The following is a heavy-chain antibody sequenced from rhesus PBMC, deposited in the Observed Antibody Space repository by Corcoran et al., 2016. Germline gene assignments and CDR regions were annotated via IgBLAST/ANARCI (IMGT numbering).Heavy chain of an antibody. Sequence: QVQLQESGPGMVKPSETLSLTCTVSGGSISGYYYWSWIRQHPGKGLEGIGSMYSDSEKTKYNPPLQSRLTISRVTSKNQVSLKLSSVTATDTAVYYWARDPGHCSGTYCHFYFDYWGQGVLVTVSS. CDR2: MYSDSEKT. D-gene: IGHD2-15*01. CDR3: ARDPGHCSGTYCHFYFDY. J-gene: IGHJ4*01. CDR1: GGSISGYYY. V-gene: IGHV4S12*01.